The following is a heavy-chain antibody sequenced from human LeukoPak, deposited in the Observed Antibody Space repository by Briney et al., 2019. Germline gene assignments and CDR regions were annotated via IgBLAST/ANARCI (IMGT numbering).Heavy chain of an antibody. V-gene: IGHV3-30*04. CDR2: ISYDGSNK. CDR1: GFTFSSYA. CDR3: ARDSHPPYSGSNYGMDV. D-gene: IGHD1-26*01. Sequence: GGSLRLSCAASGFTFSSYAMHWVRQAPGKGLEWVAVISYDGSNKYYADSVKGRFTISRDNSKNTLYLQMNSLRAEDTAVYYCARDSHPPYSGSNYGMDVWGQGTTVTVSS. J-gene: IGHJ6*02.